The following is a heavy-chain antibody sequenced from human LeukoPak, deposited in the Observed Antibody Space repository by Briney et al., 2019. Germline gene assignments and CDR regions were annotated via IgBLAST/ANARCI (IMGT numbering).Heavy chain of an antibody. V-gene: IGHV4-61*02. CDR1: GGSITSGIYH. CDR3: ARRAEYSSPFYYYYYMDV. D-gene: IGHD6-6*01. Sequence: PSETLSLTCTVSGGSITSGIYHWNWIRQSAERGLEWIGRVHTTGSLDYNPSLKSRVTISMDTSSNHFSLMLSSVTTADTAVYYCARRAEYSSPFYYYYYMDVWGKGTTVTASS. J-gene: IGHJ6*03. CDR2: VHTTGSL.